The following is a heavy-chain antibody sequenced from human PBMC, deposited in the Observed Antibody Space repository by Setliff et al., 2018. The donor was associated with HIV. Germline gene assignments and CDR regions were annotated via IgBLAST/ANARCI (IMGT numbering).Heavy chain of an antibody. J-gene: IGHJ6*02. CDR2: ISDSGGKT. CDR1: GFTFSNYD. Sequence: GGSLRLSCAASGFTFSNYDMSWVRQAPEKGLEWVSGISDSGGKTYYTDSVKGRFTISRDNSKNTLYLQMNSLGVEDTAIYYCARDTAMVPYYYYGMDVWGQGTTVTVSS. D-gene: IGHD5-18*01. V-gene: IGHV3-23*01. CDR3: ARDTAMVPYYYYGMDV.